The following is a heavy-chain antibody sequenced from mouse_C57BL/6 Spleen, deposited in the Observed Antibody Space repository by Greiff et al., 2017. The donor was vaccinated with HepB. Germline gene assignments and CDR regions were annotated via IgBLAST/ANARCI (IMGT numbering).Heavy chain of an antibody. CDR3: TRDLYYGVKPTFAY. J-gene: IGHJ3*01. CDR1: GFTFSSYA. CDR2: ISSGGDYI. D-gene: IGHD1-1*01. V-gene: IGHV5-9-1*02. Sequence: EVQGVESGEGLVKPGGSLKLSCAASGFTFSSYAMSWVRQTPEKRLEWVAYISSGGDYIYYADTVKGRFTISRDNARNTLYLQMSSLKSEDTAMYYCTRDLYYGVKPTFAYWGQGTLVTVSA.